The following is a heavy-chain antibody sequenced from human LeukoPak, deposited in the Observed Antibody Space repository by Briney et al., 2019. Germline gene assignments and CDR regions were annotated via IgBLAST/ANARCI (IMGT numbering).Heavy chain of an antibody. V-gene: IGHV3-7*01. D-gene: IGHD3-22*01. CDR1: GFAFDTYW. CDR3: AREYYYNSSGHGCPAH. J-gene: IGHJ4*02. Sequence: GGSLRLSCVASGFAFDTYWMTWVRQAPGQGLEWVANIKHDGSETNYVDSVKGRFTISRDNAKNSVHLQMNSLRVEDTAVYYCAREYYYNSSGHGCPAHWGQGTLVTVSS. CDR2: IKHDGSET.